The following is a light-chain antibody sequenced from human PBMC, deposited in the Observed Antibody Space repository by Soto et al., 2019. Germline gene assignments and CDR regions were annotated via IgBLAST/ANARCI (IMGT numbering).Light chain of an antibody. CDR3: QQYQSFSLT. CDR2: KTS. V-gene: IGKV1-5*03. J-gene: IGKJ4*01. Sequence: IQMTQSPSSLSASVGNRVTITCQASQDIATYLNWYQQKPGKAPKLLIYKTSNLESGVPSRFSGSGSGTEFSLTISSLQPDDFATYYCQQYQSFSLTFGGGTKVDIK. CDR1: QDIATY.